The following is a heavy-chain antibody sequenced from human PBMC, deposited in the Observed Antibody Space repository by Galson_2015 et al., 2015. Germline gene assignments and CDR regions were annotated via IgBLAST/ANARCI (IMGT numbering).Heavy chain of an antibody. J-gene: IGHJ6*03. Sequence: SVKVSCKASGGTFSSYAISWVRQAPGQGLEWMGGITPIFGTANYAQKFQGRVTITADESTSTAYMELSSLRSEDTAVYYCARSLYVSNYYYYMDVWGKGTTVTVSS. V-gene: IGHV1-69*13. D-gene: IGHD2-2*02. CDR2: ITPIFGTA. CDR1: GGTFSSYA. CDR3: ARSLYVSNYYYYMDV.